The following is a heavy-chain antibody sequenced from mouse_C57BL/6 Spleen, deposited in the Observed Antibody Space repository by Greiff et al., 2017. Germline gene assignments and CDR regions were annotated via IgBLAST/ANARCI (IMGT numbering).Heavy chain of an antibody. D-gene: IGHD2-4*01. Sequence: QVQLQQPGTELVKPGASVKLSCKASGYTFTSYWMHWVKQRPGQGLGWIGNINPSNGGTNYNEKFKSKATLTVDKSSSTAYMQLSSLTSEDAAVYYCARCAETYDYDYWYFDVWGTGTTVTVSS. V-gene: IGHV1-53*01. CDR2: INPSNGGT. J-gene: IGHJ1*03. CDR3: ARCAETYDYDYWYFDV. CDR1: GYTFTSYW.